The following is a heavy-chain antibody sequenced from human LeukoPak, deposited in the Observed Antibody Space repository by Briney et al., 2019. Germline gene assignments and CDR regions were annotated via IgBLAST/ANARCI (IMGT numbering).Heavy chain of an antibody. Sequence: SETLSLTCAVYGASFNDYYWTWIRQSPGGELEWIGEVNHGGYTNYNPTLKHRVTLSVDTSKNQFSLKVNSVIAADTAVYFCARDMIVGGLGPFDIWGQGTIVTVSS. CDR2: VNHGGYT. V-gene: IGHV4-34*01. D-gene: IGHD3-22*01. J-gene: IGHJ3*02. CDR3: ARDMIVGGLGPFDI. CDR1: GASFNDYY.